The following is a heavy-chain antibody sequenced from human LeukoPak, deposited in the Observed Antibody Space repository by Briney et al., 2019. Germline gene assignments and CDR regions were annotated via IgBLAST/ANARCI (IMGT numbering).Heavy chain of an antibody. D-gene: IGHD6-19*01. CDR2: ISAYTGNT. J-gene: IGHJ4*02. Sequence: ASVKVSCKASGYDFISYGVDWVRQAPGQGLEWMGWISAYTGNTNYAQKLQGRVAMTTDTSTSTAYMELRSLRSDDTAVYYCARDSRDKQWLAHFDYWGQGTLVTVSS. V-gene: IGHV1-18*01. CDR1: GYDFISYG. CDR3: ARDSRDKQWLAHFDY.